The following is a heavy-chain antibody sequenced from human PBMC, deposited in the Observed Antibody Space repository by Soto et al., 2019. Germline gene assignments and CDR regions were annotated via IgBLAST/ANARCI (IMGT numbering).Heavy chain of an antibody. CDR3: AIVGPTGWFDP. J-gene: IGHJ5*02. V-gene: IGHV1-2*02. Sequence: QVHLVQSGAEVKKPGASVKVSCKASGYSFTDYYMHWVRQAPGQGLEWMGWINTKTGGTNYAQRVQGRVTMTGDTSSNTAYMELSRLRSDDTAVYYCAIVGPTGWFDPWGQGTVVTVSS. CDR1: GYSFTDYY. CDR2: INTKTGGT.